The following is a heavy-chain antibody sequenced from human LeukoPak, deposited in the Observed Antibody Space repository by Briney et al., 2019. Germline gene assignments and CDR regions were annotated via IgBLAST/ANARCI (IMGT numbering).Heavy chain of an antibody. V-gene: IGHV3-11*06. CDR1: GFTFSDYY. D-gene: IGHD1-26*01. J-gene: IGHJ4*02. Sequence: PGGSLRLSCAASGFTFSDYYMSWIRQAPGKGLEWVSYIISSSTYTNYADSVKGRFTISRDNAKNSLYLQMNSLRAEDTAVYYCAKGGSYPIDYWGQGALVTVSS. CDR2: IISSSTYT. CDR3: AKGGSYPIDY.